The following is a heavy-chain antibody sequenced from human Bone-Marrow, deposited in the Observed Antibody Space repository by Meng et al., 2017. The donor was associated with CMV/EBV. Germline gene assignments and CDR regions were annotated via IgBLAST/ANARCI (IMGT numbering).Heavy chain of an antibody. CDR1: GGSISSGDYY. V-gene: IGHV4-30-4*08. D-gene: IGHD2-2*01. CDR3: ARDSSYCSSTSCYPSYRYYYGMDV. CDR2: IYYSGST. Sequence: SEPLSLTCTVSGGSISSGDYYWSWIRQPPGKGLEWIGYIYYSGSTYYNPSLKSRVTISVDTSKNQFSLKLSSVTAADTAVYYCARDSSYCSSTSCYPSYRYYYGMDVWGQGTTVTVSS. J-gene: IGHJ6*02.